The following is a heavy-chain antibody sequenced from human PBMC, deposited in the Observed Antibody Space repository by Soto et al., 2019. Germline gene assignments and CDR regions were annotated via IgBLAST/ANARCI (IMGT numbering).Heavy chain of an antibody. CDR3: ARRREVWIAAAGYYYYYNGMDV. V-gene: IGHV4-39*02. D-gene: IGHD6-13*01. CDR1: GGSISSSSYY. Sequence: QLQLQESGPGLVKPSETLSLTCTVSGGSISSSSYYWGWIRQPPGKGLEWIGSIYYSGSTYYNPSLKSRVTISVDTSKTHFPLKLSSVHAADTAVYYCARRREVWIAAAGYYYYYNGMDVRGQGTTVTVSS. J-gene: IGHJ6*02. CDR2: IYYSGST.